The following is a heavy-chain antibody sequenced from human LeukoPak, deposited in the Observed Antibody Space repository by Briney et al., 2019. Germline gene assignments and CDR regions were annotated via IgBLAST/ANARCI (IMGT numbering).Heavy chain of an antibody. CDR3: TTGYPSLVRGVIRDY. V-gene: IGHV3-15*01. D-gene: IGHD3-10*01. Sequence: GGSLRLSCAASGFTFTNAWMSWVRKAPGKGLEWVGRIKSKTDGGTTDYAAPVKGRFTISRDDSKNTLYLQMNSLKTEDTAVYYCTTGYPSLVRGVIRDYWGQGTLVTVSS. CDR2: IKSKTDGGTT. CDR1: GFTFTNAW. J-gene: IGHJ4*02.